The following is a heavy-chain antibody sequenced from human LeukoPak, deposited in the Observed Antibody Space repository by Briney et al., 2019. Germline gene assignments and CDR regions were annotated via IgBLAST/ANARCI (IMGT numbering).Heavy chain of an antibody. CDR1: GYSFTSHN. V-gene: IGHV1-8*01. Sequence: ASVKVSCKASGYSFTSHNINWVRQATGQGLEWMGWVSPKSGNTAYSQKFQGSVNMTRDTSISTAYMELSSLTSEDTAVYYCSRGHPGYASGWPDYWGQGTLVTVSS. J-gene: IGHJ4*02. D-gene: IGHD6-19*01. CDR2: VSPKSGNT. CDR3: SRGHPGYASGWPDY.